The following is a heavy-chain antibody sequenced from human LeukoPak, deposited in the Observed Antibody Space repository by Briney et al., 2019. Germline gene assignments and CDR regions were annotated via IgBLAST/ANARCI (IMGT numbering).Heavy chain of an antibody. D-gene: IGHD2-2*01. V-gene: IGHV1-18*01. CDR3: AREYCSSTSCYSDY. Sequence: VSVKVSCKASGYTFTSYGISWVRQAPGQGLEWMGWISAYNGNTNYAQKLQGRVTMTTDTPTSTAYMELRSLRSDDTAVYYCAREYCSSTSCYSDYWGRGTLVTVSS. CDR1: GYTFTSYG. CDR2: ISAYNGNT. J-gene: IGHJ4*02.